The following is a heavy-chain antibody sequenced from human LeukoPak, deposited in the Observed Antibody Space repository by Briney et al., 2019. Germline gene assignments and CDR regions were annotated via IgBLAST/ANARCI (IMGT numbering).Heavy chain of an antibody. CDR3: ARVPQYSSSWYLDP. Sequence: ASVKVSCKASGGTFSSYAISWVRQAPGQGLEWMGRIIPILGIANYAQKFQGRVTMTRNTSISTAYMELSSLRSEDTAVYYCARVPQYSSSWYLDPWGQGTLVTVSS. J-gene: IGHJ5*02. V-gene: IGHV1-69*04. CDR2: IIPILGIA. CDR1: GGTFSSYA. D-gene: IGHD6-13*01.